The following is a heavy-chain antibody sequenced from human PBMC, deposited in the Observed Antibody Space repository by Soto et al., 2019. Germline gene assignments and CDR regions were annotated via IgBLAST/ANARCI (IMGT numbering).Heavy chain of an antibody. CDR3: ARGNDILTGYYNVMGGALELDY. V-gene: IGHV3-30-3*01. CDR2: ISYDGSNK. CDR1: GFTFSSYA. J-gene: IGHJ4*02. Sequence: SLRLSCAASGFTFSSYAMHWVRQAPGKGLEWVAVISYDGSNKYYADSVKGRFTISRDNSKNTLYLQMNSLRAEDTAVYYCARGNDILTGYYNVMGGALELDYWGQGTLVTVSS. D-gene: IGHD3-9*01.